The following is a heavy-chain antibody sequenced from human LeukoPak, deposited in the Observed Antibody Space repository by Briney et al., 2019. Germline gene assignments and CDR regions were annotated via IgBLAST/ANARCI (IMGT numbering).Heavy chain of an antibody. V-gene: IGHV4-30-4*01. D-gene: IGHD3-10*01. Sequence: SETLSLTCTVSGGSISSGDYYWSRIRQPPGKGLEWIGYIYYSGTTYYNPSLKSRVTISVDTSKNQFSLKLTSVTAADTAVYFCARGPYCSGSYYWGQGTLVTVSS. CDR3: ARGPYCSGSYY. CDR2: IYYSGTT. J-gene: IGHJ4*02. CDR1: GGSISSGDYY.